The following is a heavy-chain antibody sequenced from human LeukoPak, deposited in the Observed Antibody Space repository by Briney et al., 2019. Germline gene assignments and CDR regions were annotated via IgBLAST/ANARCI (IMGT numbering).Heavy chain of an antibody. D-gene: IGHD2-21*01. CDR2: IYSDGTT. CDR3: AREGIVWAFDY. J-gene: IGHJ4*02. V-gene: IGHV3-66*01. Sequence: GVSLRLSCAASGFTINSDYMSWVRQPPGKGLEGVSVIYSDGTTYYADSVKDRFTVSRDNSKNTLYLQMNSLRAEDTAVYYCAREGIVWAFDYWGQGTLVTVSS. CDR1: GFTINSDY.